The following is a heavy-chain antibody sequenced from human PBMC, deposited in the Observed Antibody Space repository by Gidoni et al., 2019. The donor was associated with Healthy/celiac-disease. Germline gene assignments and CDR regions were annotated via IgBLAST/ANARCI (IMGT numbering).Heavy chain of an antibody. CDR2: IRGSGGST. CDR3: AKPQGAAAGIKYFQH. V-gene: IGHV3-23*01. CDR1: GFTFSSYA. Sequence: EVQLLESGGGLVQPGGSLRLSCAASGFTFSSYAMNWVRQAPGKGLVWVSAIRGSGGSTYYADSVKGRFTISRDNSKNTLYLQMNSLRAEDTAVYYCAKPQGAAAGIKYFQHWGQGTLVTVSS. D-gene: IGHD6-13*01. J-gene: IGHJ1*01.